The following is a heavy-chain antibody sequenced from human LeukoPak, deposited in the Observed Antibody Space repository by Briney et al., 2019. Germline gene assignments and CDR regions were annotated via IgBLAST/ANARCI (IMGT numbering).Heavy chain of an antibody. Sequence: GGSLRLSCAASGFTFSNYAMNWVRQAPGKGLEWVSAISGSGGSTNYADSVKGRFTISRDNSKNTLFLQMNSLRAEDTAVFYCAKGPSTVAGTLWDYFDYWGQGTLVTVSS. CDR3: AKGPSTVAGTLWDYFDY. V-gene: IGHV3-23*01. CDR2: ISGSGGST. D-gene: IGHD6-19*01. CDR1: GFTFSNYA. J-gene: IGHJ4*02.